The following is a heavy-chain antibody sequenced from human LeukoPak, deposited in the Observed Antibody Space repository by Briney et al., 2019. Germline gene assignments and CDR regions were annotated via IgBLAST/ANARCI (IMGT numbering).Heavy chain of an antibody. D-gene: IGHD2-2*01. CDR3: ARGQVPAARGYNWFDP. J-gene: IGHJ5*02. CDR2: INARGDT. Sequence: SETLSLTCAVYGWSFNDYYWNWIRQPPGKGLEWIGEINARGDTNYNPSLKSRVTISVDTSKKQFSLRLTSMIAAGTALYYCARGQVPAARGYNWFDPWGQGTLVTVSS. CDR1: GWSFNDYY. V-gene: IGHV4-34*01.